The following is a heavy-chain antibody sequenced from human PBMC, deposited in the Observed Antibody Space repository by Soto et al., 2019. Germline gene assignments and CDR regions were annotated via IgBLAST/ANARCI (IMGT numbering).Heavy chain of an antibody. CDR2: ISHSGTS. Sequence: QVQLQESGPGLVKPSGTLSLTCAVSGGSISSSHWWTWVRQSPGKGLEYIGEISHSGTSNSNPSLKSRVTLSVDKSKNHFSLTLTSVTAADTAVYYCARVVPTITRGAFDAWGQGTLVIVSS. J-gene: IGHJ3*01. CDR1: GGSISSSHW. D-gene: IGHD3-9*01. CDR3: ARVVPTITRGAFDA. V-gene: IGHV4-4*02.